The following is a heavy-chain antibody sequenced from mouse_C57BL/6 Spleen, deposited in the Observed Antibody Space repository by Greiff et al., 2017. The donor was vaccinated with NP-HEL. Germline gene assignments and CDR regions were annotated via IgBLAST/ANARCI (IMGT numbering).Heavy chain of an antibody. J-gene: IGHJ3*01. CDR2: IWSGGST. V-gene: IGHV2-2*01. CDR1: GFSLTSYG. Sequence: QVQLQQPGPGLVQPSQSLSITCTVSGFSLTSYGVHWVRQSPGKGLEWLGVIWSGGSTDYNAAFISRLSISKDNSKSQVFFKMNSLQADDTAIYYCARGVMDYDGGFAYWGQGTLVTVSA. CDR3: ARGVMDYDGGFAY. D-gene: IGHD2-4*01.